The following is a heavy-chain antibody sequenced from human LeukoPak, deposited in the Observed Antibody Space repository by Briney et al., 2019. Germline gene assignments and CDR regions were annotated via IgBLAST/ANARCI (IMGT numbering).Heavy chain of an antibody. D-gene: IGHD2-2*01. J-gene: IGHJ6*02. V-gene: IGHV3-66*01. CDR3: ASGVIVPSAIKSSWDV. CDR2: MYTAGRT. CDR1: GFNVSTNY. Sequence: GGSLRLSCAASGFNVSTNYMTWVRQAAGMGPEWVSVMYTAGRTYYEDSVNGRFTISRDNSKNMIYLQMNSLRVEDTGVYYCASGVIVPSAIKSSWDVWGQGTTVTVSS.